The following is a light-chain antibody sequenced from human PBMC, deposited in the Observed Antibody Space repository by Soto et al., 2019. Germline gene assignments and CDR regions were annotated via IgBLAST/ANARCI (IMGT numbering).Light chain of an antibody. CDR1: QGIRNY. V-gene: IGKV3-11*01. Sequence: EVVLTQSPATLSLSPGERATLSCRASQGIRNYLAWYQQKPGQAPRLLIYDASNRATGIPARFSGSGSGTDFTLTISSLEPEDFAVYYCQHYNNWPPYTFGQGTKLEIK. CDR2: DAS. J-gene: IGKJ2*01. CDR3: QHYNNWPPYT.